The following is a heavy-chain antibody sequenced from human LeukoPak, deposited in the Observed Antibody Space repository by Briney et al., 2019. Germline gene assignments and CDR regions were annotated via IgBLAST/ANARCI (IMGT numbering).Heavy chain of an antibody. J-gene: IGHJ4*02. V-gene: IGHV3-74*01. Sequence: GGSLRLSCAASGFTFSSYWMHWVRQAPGKGLVWVSRINSDGSSTSYADSVKGRFTISRDNAKNTLYLQMNSLGAEDTAVYYCARVPDSGSAIDYWGQGTLVTVSS. D-gene: IGHD1-26*01. CDR3: ARVPDSGSAIDY. CDR1: GFTFSSYW. CDR2: INSDGSST.